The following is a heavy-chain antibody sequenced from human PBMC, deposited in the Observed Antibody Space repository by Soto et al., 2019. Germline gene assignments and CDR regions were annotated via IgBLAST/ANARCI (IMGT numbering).Heavy chain of an antibody. CDR2: IVVGSGNT. J-gene: IGHJ6*02. D-gene: IGHD3-10*01. V-gene: IGHV1-58*02. Sequence: SVKVSCKASGFTFSHSAMQWVRQARGQSLEWIGWIVVGSGNTNYAQKFQERVTISWDMSTNTAYMELSSLRSEDTAVYYCARGPLLWGDVWGQGTTVTVSS. CDR3: ARGPLLWGDV. CDR1: GFTFSHSA.